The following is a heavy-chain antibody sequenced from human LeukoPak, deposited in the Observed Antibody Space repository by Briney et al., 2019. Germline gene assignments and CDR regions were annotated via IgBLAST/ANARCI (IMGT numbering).Heavy chain of an antibody. CDR3: AKDKSDYGDPEDFDY. D-gene: IGHD4-17*01. CDR1: GFTFDDCA. V-gene: IGHV3-43*02. J-gene: IGHJ4*02. Sequence: GGSLRLSCAASGFTFDDCAMHWVRQAPGKGLEWVSLISRDGGSTYYADSVKGRFTISRDNSKNSLYLQMNSLRTEDTALYYCAKDKSDYGDPEDFDYWGQGTLVTVSS. CDR2: ISRDGGST.